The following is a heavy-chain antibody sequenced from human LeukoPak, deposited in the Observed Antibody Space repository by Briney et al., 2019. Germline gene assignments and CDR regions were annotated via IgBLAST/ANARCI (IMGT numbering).Heavy chain of an antibody. CDR3: AIESPSGTSDFSKCFAF. CDR1: GYTFTDYY. CDR2: IHPKGDGA. J-gene: IGHJ4*02. D-gene: IGHD3/OR15-3a*01. V-gene: IGHV1-2*02. Sequence: ASVLVSCKASGYTFTDYYFHLLRQTPGQGLEWMGGIHPKGDGAKYGQKFQGRVTMTRDTSITTGYMELSRLTSDDTAVYHCAIESPSGTSDFSKCFAFWGQGTLVTVSS.